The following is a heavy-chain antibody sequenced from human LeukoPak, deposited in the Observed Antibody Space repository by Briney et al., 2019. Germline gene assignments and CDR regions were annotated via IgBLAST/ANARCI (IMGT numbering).Heavy chain of an antibody. J-gene: IGHJ4*02. V-gene: IGHV3-23*01. CDR3: AKGGKWDVTPFDY. Sequence: GGSLRLSCAASGFTFSSYSMNWVRQAPGKGLKWVSTISGGGGSTYYADSVKGRFTISRDNSKNTLYLQVNSLRAEDTAVYYCAKGGKWDVTPFDYWGQGTLVTVSS. CDR1: GFTFSSYS. CDR2: ISGGGGST. D-gene: IGHD1-26*01.